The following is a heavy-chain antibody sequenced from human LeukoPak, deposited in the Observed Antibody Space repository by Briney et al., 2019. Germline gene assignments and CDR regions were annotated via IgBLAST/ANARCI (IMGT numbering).Heavy chain of an antibody. Sequence: SETLSLTCAVYGGSFSGYYWSWIRQPPGKGLEWIGEINHSGSTNYNPSLKSRVTISVDTSKNQFSLKLSSVTAADTAVYYCARRSTKPRSRGPMVQGRLDYWGQGTLVTVSS. CDR2: INHSGST. V-gene: IGHV4-34*01. CDR3: ARRSTKPRSRGPMVQGRLDY. D-gene: IGHD3-10*01. CDR1: GGSFSGYY. J-gene: IGHJ4*02.